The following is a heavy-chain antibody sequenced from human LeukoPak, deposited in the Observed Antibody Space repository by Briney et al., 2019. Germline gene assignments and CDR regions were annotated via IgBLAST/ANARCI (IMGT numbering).Heavy chain of an antibody. CDR3: ASTRYCSSTSCYTAFDI. J-gene: IGHJ3*02. CDR2: IYPGDSDT. V-gene: IGHV5-51*01. D-gene: IGHD2-2*02. CDR1: GYSFTSYW. Sequence: GESLKISCKGSGYSFTSYWIGWVRQMPGKDLEWMGIIYPGDSDTRYSPSFQGQVTISADKSISTAYLQWSSLKASDTAMYYCASTRYCSSTSCYTAFDIWGQGTMVTVSS.